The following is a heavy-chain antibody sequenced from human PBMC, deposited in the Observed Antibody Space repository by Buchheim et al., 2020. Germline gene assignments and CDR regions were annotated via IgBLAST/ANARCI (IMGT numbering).Heavy chain of an antibody. CDR2: IYHSGST. Sequence: QLQLQESGSGLVKPSQTLSLTCAVSGGSISSGGYSWSWIRQPPGKGLEWIGYIYHSGSTYYNPSLKSRVTISVDRSKNQFSLKLSSVTAADTAVYYCARAQGNYYDSRSSREWFDPWGQGTL. J-gene: IGHJ5*02. CDR3: ARAQGNYYDSRSSREWFDP. CDR1: GGSISSGGYS. D-gene: IGHD3-22*01. V-gene: IGHV4-30-2*01.